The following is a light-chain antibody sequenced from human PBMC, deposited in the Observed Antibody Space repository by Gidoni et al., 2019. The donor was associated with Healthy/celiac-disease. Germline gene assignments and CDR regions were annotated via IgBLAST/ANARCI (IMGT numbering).Light chain of an antibody. CDR2: KDS. V-gene: IGLV3-25*02. CDR3: QSADSSGTYV. Sequence: YELTQPPSVSVSPGQTASITCSGDALPKQYAYWYQQKPGQAPVLVIYKDSERPSGIPERFSGSSSGTTVTLTISGVQAEDEADYYCQSADSSGTYVFGTGTKVTVL. J-gene: IGLJ1*01. CDR1: ALPKQY.